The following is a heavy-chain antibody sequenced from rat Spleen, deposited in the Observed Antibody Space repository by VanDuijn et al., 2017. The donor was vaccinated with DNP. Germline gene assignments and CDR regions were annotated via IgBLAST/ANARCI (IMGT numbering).Heavy chain of an antibody. CDR3: ARHVPGYNVMDA. V-gene: IGHV5-25*01. D-gene: IGHD1-4*01. J-gene: IGHJ4*01. CDR1: GFTFSDYY. CDR2: ISTGGGNT. Sequence: EVQLVESGGGLVQPGRSLKLSCAASGFTFSDYYMAWVRQAPTKGLEWVASISTGGGNTYYRDSVKGRFTISRDNAKITLYLQMDSLRSEDTATYYCARHVPGYNVMDAWGQGASVTVSS.